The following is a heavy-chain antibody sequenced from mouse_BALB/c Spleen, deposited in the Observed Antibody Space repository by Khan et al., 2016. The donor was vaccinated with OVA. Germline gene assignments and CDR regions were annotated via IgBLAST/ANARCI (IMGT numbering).Heavy chain of an antibody. V-gene: IGHV3-8*02. CDR1: GDSITSGY. J-gene: IGHJ2*02. D-gene: IGHD6-1*01. CDR2: ISYSGST. CDR3: ARYGGIYLYYFDY. Sequence: EVQLQESGPSLVKPSQTLSLTCSVTGDSITSGYWNWIRKFPGNKLEYMGYISYSGSTYYNPSLKSRISITRNTPKNQYYLQLNSVTTEDTATYYCARYGGIYLYYFDYWGQGTSLTVSS.